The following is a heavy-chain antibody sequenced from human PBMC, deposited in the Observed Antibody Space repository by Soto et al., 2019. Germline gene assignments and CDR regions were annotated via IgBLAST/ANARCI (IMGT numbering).Heavy chain of an antibody. CDR3: AREKSYGMDV. V-gene: IGHV1-8*01. Sequence: QVQLVQSGAEVKKPGASVKVSCKASGYTFTSYDINWVRQATGQGLEWMGWMTPNSGNTGYAQKFQGRVTMTKTTTTSTAYMELSSLRSEDTAVYYSAREKSYGMDVWGQGTTVTVSS. J-gene: IGHJ6*02. CDR2: MTPNSGNT. CDR1: GYTFTSYD.